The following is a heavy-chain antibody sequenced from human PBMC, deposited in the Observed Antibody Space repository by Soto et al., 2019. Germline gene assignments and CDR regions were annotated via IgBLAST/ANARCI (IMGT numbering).Heavy chain of an antibody. CDR3: ARSRGRESKWLYYGMAA. CDR2: IYYSVTT. V-gene: IGHV4-30-4*01. J-gene: IGHJ6*04. CDR1: VCSIINCYYY. D-gene: IGHD3-22*01. Sequence: SETLSLTCTFSVCSIINCYYYLSFIRQTPWNGLEWIGSIYYSVTTHNNTSLKSPVSVSIDTSKNQFSLKLTSVTAADTAVYYCARSRGRESKWLYYGMAAWG.